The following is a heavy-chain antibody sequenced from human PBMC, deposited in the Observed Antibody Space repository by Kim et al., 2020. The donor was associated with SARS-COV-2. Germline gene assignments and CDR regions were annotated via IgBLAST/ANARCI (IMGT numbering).Heavy chain of an antibody. D-gene: IGHD2-15*01. CDR1: GFSFSTNW. V-gene: IGHV3-7*01. Sequence: GGSLRLSCVASGFSFSTNWMSWVRQAPGKGLEWVAKIKEDGTEKYYVESVEGRFTISRDNAKNSLFLHMSSLSAEDTAVYYCARDRKYSLDYWGQGTLVTVSS. J-gene: IGHJ4*02. CDR3: ARDRKYSLDY. CDR2: IKEDGTEK.